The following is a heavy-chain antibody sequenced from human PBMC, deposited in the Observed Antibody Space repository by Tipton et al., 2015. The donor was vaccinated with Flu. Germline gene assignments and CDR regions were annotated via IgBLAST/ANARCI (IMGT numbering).Heavy chain of an antibody. D-gene: IGHD5-12*01. CDR3: ARDVSGYYGYFDY. CDR2: IDSAGINI. CDR1: GFTFGQYE. V-gene: IGHV3-48*03. Sequence: CAASGFTFGQYEMNWVRQAPGKGLEWISYIDSAGINIYYANSVKGRFTISRDSGKNSLFLQMNNLKVEDTAVYYCARDVSGYYGYFDYWGRGTLVTVSS. J-gene: IGHJ4*02.